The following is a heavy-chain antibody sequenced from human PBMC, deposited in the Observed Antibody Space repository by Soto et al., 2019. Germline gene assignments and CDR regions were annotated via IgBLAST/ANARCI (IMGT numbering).Heavy chain of an antibody. J-gene: IGHJ4*02. CDR2: ISAYNGNT. D-gene: IGHD4-17*01. V-gene: IGHV1-18*01. CDR1: GYTFTSYG. Sequence: QVQLVQSGAEVKKPGASVKVSCKASGYTFTSYGISWVRQAPGQGLEWMGWISAYNGNTNYAQKLQGRVTMTKDTSKSTAYMELRRLRSDDTAVYYCAGESYGDYGLGADYWGQGTLVTVSS. CDR3: AGESYGDYGLGADY.